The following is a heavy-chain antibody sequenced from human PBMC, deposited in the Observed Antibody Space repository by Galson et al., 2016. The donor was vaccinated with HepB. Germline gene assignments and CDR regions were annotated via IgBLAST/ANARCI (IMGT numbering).Heavy chain of an antibody. V-gene: IGHV1-3*04. Sequence: SVKVSCKASGYTFTSYAIHWVRQAPGQRLEWMGWTNNANGNTEYSQSFQGRVTFTRDTSASTAYMELSSLRSEDTAVYYCVRDHYDSSGYPYNWFDPWGPGTLVIVSS. CDR3: VRDHYDSSGYPYNWFDP. CDR1: GYTFTSYA. D-gene: IGHD3-22*01. CDR2: TNNANGNT. J-gene: IGHJ5*02.